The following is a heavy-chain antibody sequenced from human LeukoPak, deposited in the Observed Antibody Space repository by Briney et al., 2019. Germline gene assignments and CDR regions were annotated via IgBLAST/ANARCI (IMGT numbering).Heavy chain of an antibody. CDR3: AREGSPDFWSGYRWYFDY. V-gene: IGHV1-18*01. D-gene: IGHD3-3*01. J-gene: IGHJ4*02. CDR2: ISAYNGST. Sequence: ASVKVSCKASGYTFTSYGISWVRQAPGQGLEWMGWISAYNGSTNYAQKLQGRVTMTTDTSTSTAYMELRSLRSDDTAVYYCAREGSPDFWSGYRWYFDYWGQGTLVTVSS. CDR1: GYTFTSYG.